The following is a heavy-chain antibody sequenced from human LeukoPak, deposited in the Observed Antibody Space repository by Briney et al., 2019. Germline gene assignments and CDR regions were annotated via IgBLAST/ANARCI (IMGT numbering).Heavy chain of an antibody. CDR1: GFTFSSYS. D-gene: IGHD4-17*01. J-gene: IGHJ6*03. CDR2: ISSSSSYI. CDR3: ARDPATKPGDYYYYYYMDV. Sequence: GGSLRLSCAASGFTFSSYSMNWVRQAPGKGLEWVSSISSSSSYIYYADSVKGRFTISRDNAKNSLYLQMNSLRAEDTAVYYCARDPATKPGDYYYYYYMDVWGKGTTVTVSS. V-gene: IGHV3-21*01.